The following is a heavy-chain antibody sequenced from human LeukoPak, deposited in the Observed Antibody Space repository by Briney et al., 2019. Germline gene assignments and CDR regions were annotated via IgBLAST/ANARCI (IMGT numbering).Heavy chain of an antibody. J-gene: IGHJ4*02. CDR2: IIPIFGTA. D-gene: IGHD5-12*01. Sequence: SVKVSCKASGGTFSSYAISWVRQAPGQGLEWMGGIIPIFGTANYAQKFQGRVTITADESTSTAYMELSSLRPEDTAVYYCARAGVGGYDREFSYWGQGTLVTVSS. CDR1: GGTFSSYA. CDR3: ARAGVGGYDREFSY. V-gene: IGHV1-69*01.